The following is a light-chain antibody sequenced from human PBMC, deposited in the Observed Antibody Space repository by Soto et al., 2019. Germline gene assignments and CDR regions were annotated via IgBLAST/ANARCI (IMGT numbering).Light chain of an antibody. CDR3: QQLNGYQLA. CDR2: SES. V-gene: IGKV1-9*01. Sequence: DIQLTQSPSFLSAFVGDTVTITCRASQAMSTYLAWYQQKPGKVPKLLIRSESTLQSGVPPRFSGGGSGTEFTLTIGTRQTDGSGIYYCQQLNGYQLAFGGGTNVAIK. J-gene: IGKJ4*01. CDR1: QAMSTY.